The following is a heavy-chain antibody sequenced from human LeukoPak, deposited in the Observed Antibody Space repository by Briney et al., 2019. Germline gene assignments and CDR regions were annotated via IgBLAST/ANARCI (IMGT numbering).Heavy chain of an antibody. CDR1: GFTFSSYA. CDR2: TSGSGGST. J-gene: IGHJ4*02. V-gene: IGHV3-23*01. D-gene: IGHD1-7*01. Sequence: PGGSLRLSCAASGFTFSSYAMSWVRQAPGKGLEWVSATSGSGGSTYYADSVKGRFTISRDNSRNTLFLQMNSLRAEDTAVYYCAKGGNWNYQYYFDFWGQGTLVTVSS. CDR3: AKGGNWNYQYYFDF.